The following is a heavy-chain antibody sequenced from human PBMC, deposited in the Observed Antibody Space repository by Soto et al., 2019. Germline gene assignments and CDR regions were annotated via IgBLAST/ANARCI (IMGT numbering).Heavy chain of an antibody. D-gene: IGHD4-17*01. CDR1: GGTFSSYA. Sequence: ASVKVSCKASGGTFSSYAISWVRQAPGQGLEWMGGIIPIFGTANYAQKFQGRVTITADESTSTAYMELSSLRSEDTAVYYCARDPKSDYGDYISSLDYWAQRILAPVSS. CDR2: IIPIFGTA. CDR3: ARDPKSDYGDYISSLDY. V-gene: IGHV1-69*13. J-gene: IGHJ4*02.